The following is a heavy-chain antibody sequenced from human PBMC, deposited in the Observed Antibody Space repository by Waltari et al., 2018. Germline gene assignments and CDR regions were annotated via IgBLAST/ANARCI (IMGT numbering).Heavy chain of an antibody. Sequence: QVQLVQSGAEVKKPGSSVKVSCKASGGSFSTYAITWVRQAPGQGLEWMGGIIPMFEKANYAQKCQERVTITTDGSMTTAYMELSSLTSEDTAVYYCARGGLYGQQLLESAFEIWGQGTKVTVAS. CDR2: IIPMFEKA. CDR3: ARGGLYGQQLLESAFEI. CDR1: GGSFSTYA. J-gene: IGHJ3*02. D-gene: IGHD6-13*01. V-gene: IGHV1-69*05.